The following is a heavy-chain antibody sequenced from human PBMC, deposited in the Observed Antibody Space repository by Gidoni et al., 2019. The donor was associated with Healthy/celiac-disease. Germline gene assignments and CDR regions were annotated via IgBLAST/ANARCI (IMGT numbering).Heavy chain of an antibody. J-gene: IGHJ6*02. CDR1: GGTFSSYA. CDR3: ARDRGEIRDILTGYTKSNPRYGMDV. CDR2: IIPSFGTA. Sequence: QVQLVQSGAEVKKPGSSVKVSCKASGGTFSSYAISWVRQAPGQGLEWMGGIIPSFGTANYAQKFQGRVTITADKSTSTAYMELSSLRSEDTAVYYCARDRGEIRDILTGYTKSNPRYGMDVWGQGTTVTVSS. D-gene: IGHD3-9*01. V-gene: IGHV1-69*06.